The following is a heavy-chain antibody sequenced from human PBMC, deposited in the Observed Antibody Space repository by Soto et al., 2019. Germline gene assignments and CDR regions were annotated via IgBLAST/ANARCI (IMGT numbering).Heavy chain of an antibody. J-gene: IGHJ2*01. CDR1: GGSISGYY. D-gene: IGHD2-2*01. V-gene: IGHV4-59*01. CDR3: ARDRGSYADWFFDL. CDR2: IYYSGST. Sequence: SETLSLTCTVSGGSISGYYLSWLRPPPGKGLEWIEYIYYSGSTNYNPSLKSRVTISEDTSKNQLSLKLSSVTAADTAIYYCARDRGSYADWFFDLWGRGTLVTVSS.